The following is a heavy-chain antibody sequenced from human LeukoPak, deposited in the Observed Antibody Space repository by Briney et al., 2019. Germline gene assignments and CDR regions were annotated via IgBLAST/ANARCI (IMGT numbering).Heavy chain of an antibody. D-gene: IGHD2-15*01. J-gene: IGHJ4*02. V-gene: IGHV5-51*01. CDR3: ARHRYCSGCSCYGIDY. CDR1: GYSFTTYW. Sequence: GESLKISCKGSGYSFTTYWIGWVRQMPGKGREWMGIIYPGDSDTRYSPSFQGQVTISADKSISTAYLQWSSLKASDTAMYYCARHRYCSGCSCYGIDYWGQGTLVTVPS. CDR2: IYPGDSDT.